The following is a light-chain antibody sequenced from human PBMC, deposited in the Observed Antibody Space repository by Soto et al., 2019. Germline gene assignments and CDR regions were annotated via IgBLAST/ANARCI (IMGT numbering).Light chain of an antibody. J-gene: IGKJ1*01. CDR3: QQYGDSLWT. CDR2: GAT. V-gene: IGKV3-20*01. Sequence: EIVLTQSPGTLSLFPGERATLSCRASQSLSSNWLAWYQQKPGQAPRLVMDGATRRVTGIPDRFSGSGSGTVFTLTISRLEPEDFAVYYCQQYGDSLWTFGQGTKVEIK. CDR1: QSLSSNW.